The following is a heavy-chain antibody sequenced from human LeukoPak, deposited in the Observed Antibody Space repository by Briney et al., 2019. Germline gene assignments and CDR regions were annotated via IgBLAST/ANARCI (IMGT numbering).Heavy chain of an antibody. J-gene: IGHJ4*02. V-gene: IGHV3-66*01. Sequence: GGSLRLSCAASGFTVSSNYMSWVRQAPGKGLEWVSVIYSGGSTYYADSVKGGFTISRDNSKNTLYLQMNSLRAEDTAVYYCARDSWELPASFDYWGQGTLVTVSS. CDR1: GFTVSSNY. CDR3: ARDSWELPASFDY. D-gene: IGHD1-26*01. CDR2: IYSGGST.